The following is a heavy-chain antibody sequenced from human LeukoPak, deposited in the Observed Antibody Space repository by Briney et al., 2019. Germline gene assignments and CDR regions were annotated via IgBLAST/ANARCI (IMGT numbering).Heavy chain of an antibody. V-gene: IGHV3-7*01. Sequence: GGSLRLSCAASGFTFSSYWMSWVRQAPGKGLEWVANIKQDGSEKYYVDSVKGRFTISRDNAKNSLYLQMNSLRAEDTAVYYCASSHSSRTWYYYMDVWGKGTTVTVSS. CDR1: GFTFSSYW. CDR2: IKQDGSEK. CDR3: ASSHSSRTWYYYMDV. D-gene: IGHD6-13*01. J-gene: IGHJ6*03.